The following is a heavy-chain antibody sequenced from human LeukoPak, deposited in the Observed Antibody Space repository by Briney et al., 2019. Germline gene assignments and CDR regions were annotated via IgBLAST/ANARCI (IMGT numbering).Heavy chain of an antibody. D-gene: IGHD6-13*01. V-gene: IGHV3-7*01. CDR3: ARGGAGTAAAGTGRFDY. CDR1: GFTFSSYW. J-gene: IGHJ4*02. Sequence: GGSQRLSCAASGFTFSSYWMNWVRQAPGKGLEWVANVKQDGSEKYYVDSVKGRFTISRDNAKNSLFLQMNSLRADDTAVYYCARGGAGTAAAGTGRFDYWGQGTLVTVSS. CDR2: VKQDGSEK.